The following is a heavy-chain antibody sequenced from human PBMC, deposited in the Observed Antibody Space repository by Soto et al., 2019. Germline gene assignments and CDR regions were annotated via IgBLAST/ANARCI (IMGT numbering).Heavy chain of an antibody. J-gene: IGHJ6*03. V-gene: IGHV1-18*01. CDR2: ISAYNGNT. CDR1: GYSFTNYG. CDR3: ARDRGVAPPVAGNTHYYYYMDV. Sequence: QDQLVQSGVEVKKPGASVKVSCKASGYSFTNYGITWVRQAPGQGFEWMGWISAYNGNTNYAQKFKGRVTMTTDASTSTAYLELRSLRSDETAVYYCARDRGVAPPVAGNTHYYYYMDVWGKGTTVTVSS. D-gene: IGHD6-19*01.